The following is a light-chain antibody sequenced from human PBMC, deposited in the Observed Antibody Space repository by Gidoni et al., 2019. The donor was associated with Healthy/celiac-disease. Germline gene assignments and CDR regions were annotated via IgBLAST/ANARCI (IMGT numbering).Light chain of an antibody. CDR1: QSVSSY. CDR3: QQRSNWPPLIT. CDR2: DAS. J-gene: IGKJ5*01. Sequence: EIVLTQSPATLSLSPGERATLSCRASQSVSSYLAWYQQKPGQAPRLLIYDASTRGTGIPARFSGSGSGTDFTLTISSLEPEDFAVYYCQQRSNWPPLITFGQXTRLEIK. V-gene: IGKV3-11*01.